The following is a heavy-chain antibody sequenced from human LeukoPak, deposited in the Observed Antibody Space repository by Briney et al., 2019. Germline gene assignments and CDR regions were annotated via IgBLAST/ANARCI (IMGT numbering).Heavy chain of an antibody. CDR1: GGSFSGYY. CDR3: ARGRVLRFLEWSYPNYYYYGMDV. D-gene: IGHD3-3*01. Sequence: SETLSLTCAVYGGSFSGYYWSWIRQPPGRGLEWIGEINHSGSTNYNPSLKSRVTISVDTSKNQFSLKLSSVTAADTAVYYCARGRVLRFLEWSYPNYYYYGMDVWAKGPRSPSP. J-gene: IGHJ6*02. CDR2: INHSGST. V-gene: IGHV4-34*01.